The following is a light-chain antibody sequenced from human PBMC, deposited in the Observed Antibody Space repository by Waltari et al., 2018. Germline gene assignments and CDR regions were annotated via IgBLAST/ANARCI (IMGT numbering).Light chain of an antibody. Sequence: QSVLTQPPSASGTPGQRVTISCSGSSSNIGTNYIYWYQQLPGTAPKLLIFRNDQRPSGCPDRFSASKSGTAASLAISGLRSEDEADYYCASWGDGLSGPSVVFGGGTKLTVL. CDR1: SSNIGTNY. V-gene: IGLV1-47*01. J-gene: IGLJ2*01. CDR2: RND. CDR3: ASWGDGLSGPSVV.